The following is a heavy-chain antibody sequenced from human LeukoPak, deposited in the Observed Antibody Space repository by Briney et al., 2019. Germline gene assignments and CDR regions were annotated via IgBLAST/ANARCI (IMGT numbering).Heavy chain of an antibody. CDR3: ARVQTPYNTNYSVFFDY. CDR1: GYSFTSHL. V-gene: IGHV1-46*01. Sequence: ASVKVSCKTSGYSFTSHLMHWVRQAPGQGLEWMGMINPSGGSTTYAKNFQGRVTMAMDTSTSTVYMNLSSLISDDTAVYYCARVQTPYNTNYSVFFDYWGQGTRVTVSS. J-gene: IGHJ4*02. D-gene: IGHD4/OR15-4a*01. CDR2: INPSGGST.